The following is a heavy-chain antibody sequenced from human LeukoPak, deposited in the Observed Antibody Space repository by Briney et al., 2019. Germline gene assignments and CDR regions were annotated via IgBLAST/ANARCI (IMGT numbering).Heavy chain of an antibody. D-gene: IGHD3-10*01. V-gene: IGHV3-20*04. CDR3: ARGGWFGELLFDY. Sequence: ASGSLRLSCAASGFTFDDYGMSWVRQAPGKGLEWVCGINWNGGSTGYADSVKGRFTISRDNAKNSLYLQRNSPRAEDTALYYCARGGWFGELLFDYWGQGTLVTVSS. CDR1: GFTFDDYG. J-gene: IGHJ4*02. CDR2: INWNGGST.